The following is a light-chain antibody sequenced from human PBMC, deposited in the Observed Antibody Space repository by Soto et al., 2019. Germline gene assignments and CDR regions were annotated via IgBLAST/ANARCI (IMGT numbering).Light chain of an antibody. J-gene: IGKJ5*01. CDR3: QQRSNWPPIT. CDR2: DAY. Sequence: EIVLTQSPATLSLSPGERATLSCRASQSVSTYLAWYQQKPGQAPRLLIYDAYNRSTGIPARFSGSGSGTDFTLTICSLEPEDFAVYYCQQRSNWPPITFGQGTRLEIK. V-gene: IGKV3-11*01. CDR1: QSVSTY.